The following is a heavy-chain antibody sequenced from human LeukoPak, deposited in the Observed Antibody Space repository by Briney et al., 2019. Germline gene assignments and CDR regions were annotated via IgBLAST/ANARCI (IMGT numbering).Heavy chain of an antibody. Sequence: ASVKVSCKASGYTFTSYAMNWVRQAPGQGLEWMGWINTNTGNPTYAQGFTGRFVFSLDTSVSTAYLRISSLKAEDTAVYYCARGVEMATISDWFDPWGQGTLVTVSS. J-gene: IGHJ5*02. CDR3: ARGVEMATISDWFDP. D-gene: IGHD5-24*01. CDR1: GYTFTSYA. V-gene: IGHV7-4-1*02. CDR2: INTNTGNP.